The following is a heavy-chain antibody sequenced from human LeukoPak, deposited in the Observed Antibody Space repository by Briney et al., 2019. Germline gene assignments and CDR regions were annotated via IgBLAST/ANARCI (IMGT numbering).Heavy chain of an antibody. CDR3: ARLAYYYDSSGYGFDS. J-gene: IGHJ4*02. D-gene: IGHD3-22*01. Sequence: EGSLRLSCAASGFTFSSYSMNWVRQAPGKGLEWVSAISGSGGSTYYADSVKGRFTISRDNSKNTLYLQMNSLRAEDTAVYYCARLAYYYDSSGYGFDSWGQGTLVTVSS. CDR1: GFTFSSYS. V-gene: IGHV3-23*01. CDR2: ISGSGGST.